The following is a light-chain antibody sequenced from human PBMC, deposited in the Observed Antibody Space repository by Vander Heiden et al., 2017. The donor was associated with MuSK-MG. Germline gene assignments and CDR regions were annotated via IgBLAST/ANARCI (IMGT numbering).Light chain of an antibody. CDR1: SSDVGSYNL. CDR3: CSYAGTATRYV. CDR2: EGT. V-gene: IGLV2-23*01. J-gene: IGLJ1*01. Sequence: QSALTQPASVSGSPGQSITLSCPGTSSDVGSYNLVSWYQHHPGKAPKLMIYEGTERPSGISNRFSASKSANTASLTISGLQAEDEADYYCCSYAGTATRYVFGTGTKVTVL.